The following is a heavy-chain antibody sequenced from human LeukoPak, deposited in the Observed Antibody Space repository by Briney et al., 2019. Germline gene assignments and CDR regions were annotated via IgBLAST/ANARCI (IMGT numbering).Heavy chain of an antibody. J-gene: IGHJ6*01. Sequence: ASVKVSCKASGYTFTGYYIHWVRQAPGQGLEWMGWINPNSGGTNYAQKFQGRVTMTRDTSISTAYMELSRLRSDDTAVYYCARVFVEAYYDILTGPSPFYYYYYGMDVWGQGTTVTVSS. CDR1: GYTFTGYY. D-gene: IGHD3-9*01. CDR2: INPNSGGT. V-gene: IGHV1-2*02. CDR3: ARVFVEAYYDILTGPSPFYYYYYGMDV.